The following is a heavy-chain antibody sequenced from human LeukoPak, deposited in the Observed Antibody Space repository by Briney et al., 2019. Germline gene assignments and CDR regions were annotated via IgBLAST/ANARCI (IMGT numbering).Heavy chain of an antibody. J-gene: IGHJ4*02. CDR1: GFTFSSYA. CDR3: ARMGAIPLDY. CDR2: ISYDGSNK. V-gene: IGHV3-30-3*01. Sequence: PGRSLRLSCAASGFTFSSYAMHWVRQAPGKGLGWVAVISYDGSNKYYADSVKGRFTISRDNSKNTLYLQMNSLRAEDAAVYYCARMGAIPLDYWGQGTLVTVSS. D-gene: IGHD1-26*01.